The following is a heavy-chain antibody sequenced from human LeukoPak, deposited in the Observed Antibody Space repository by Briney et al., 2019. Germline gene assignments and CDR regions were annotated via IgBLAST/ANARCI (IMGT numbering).Heavy chain of an antibody. J-gene: IGHJ4*02. CDR1: GFTFSSSW. CDR2: INSDGSST. D-gene: IGHD3-9*01. Sequence: GGPLRLSCAASGFTFSSSWMHWVRQAPGKGLVWISRINSDGSSTSYADSVKGRFTISRDNAKNTLYLQMNSLRAEDTAVYYCARLATKSYYDILTGYYYFDYWGQGTLVTVSS. V-gene: IGHV3-74*01. CDR3: ARLATKSYYDILTGYYYFDY.